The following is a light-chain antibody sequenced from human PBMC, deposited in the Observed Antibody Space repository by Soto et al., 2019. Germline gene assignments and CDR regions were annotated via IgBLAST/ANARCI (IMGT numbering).Light chain of an antibody. CDR3: QHYGSSPST. J-gene: IGKJ1*01. CDR2: SAS. Sequence: EIVLPQSPGTLSLSPGERATLSCRASQSISSTYLTWYHQKPGQSPRLLIYSASTRAPGIPDRFSGSGSGTDFTLTISRLEPEDFAVYYCQHYGSSPSTFGRGTKVDIK. CDR1: QSISSTY. V-gene: IGKV3-20*01.